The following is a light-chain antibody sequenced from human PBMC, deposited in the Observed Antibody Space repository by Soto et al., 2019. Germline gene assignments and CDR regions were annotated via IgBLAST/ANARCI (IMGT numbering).Light chain of an antibody. CDR2: GAS. CDR1: QSVSSSY. V-gene: IGKV3-20*01. CDR3: QQYGSSVT. J-gene: IGKJ3*01. Sequence: EIVLTQSPGTLSLSPGERATLSCRASQSVSSSYLAWYQQKPGQAPRLLIYGASSRATGIPDRFSGSGSATDFTLTISRLEPEDFAVYYCQQYGSSVTFGPGTKV.